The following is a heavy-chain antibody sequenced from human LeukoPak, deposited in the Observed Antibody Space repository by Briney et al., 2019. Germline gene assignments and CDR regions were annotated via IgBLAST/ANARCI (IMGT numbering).Heavy chain of an antibody. V-gene: IGHV5-51*01. CDR2: IYPGDSDT. CDR1: GYSFFSYW. CDR3: ARLLMITFGGVIVRKSYYFDY. J-gene: IGHJ4*02. D-gene: IGHD3-16*02. Sequence: ESLKISCKGFGYSFFSYWSGWVGQMPGKGLGWMGIIYPGDSDTRYSPSFQGQVTISADKSISTAYLQWSSLKASDTAMYYCARLLMITFGGVIVRKSYYFDYWGQGTLVTVSS.